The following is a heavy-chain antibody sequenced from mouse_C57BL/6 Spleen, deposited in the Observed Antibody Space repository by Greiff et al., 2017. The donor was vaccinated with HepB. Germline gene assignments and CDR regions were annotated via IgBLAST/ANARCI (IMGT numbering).Heavy chain of an antibody. V-gene: IGHV5-15*01. CDR1: GFTFSDYG. D-gene: IGHD2-2*01. Sequence: DVKLVESGGGLVQPGGSLKLSCAASGFTFSDYGMAWVRQAPRKGPEWVAFISNLAYSIYYADTVTGRFTISRENAKNTLYLAMSSLRSEDTAMYYCARQVVTTYAMDYWGQGTSVTVSS. J-gene: IGHJ4*01. CDR2: ISNLAYSI. CDR3: ARQVVTTYAMDY.